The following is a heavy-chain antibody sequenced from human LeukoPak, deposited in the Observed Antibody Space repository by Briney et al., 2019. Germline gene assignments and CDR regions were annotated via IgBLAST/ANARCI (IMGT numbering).Heavy chain of an antibody. V-gene: IGHV4-39*07. J-gene: IGHJ5*02. D-gene: IGHD3-9*01. CDR3: ARSLLRYSGFWFDP. CDR1: GGSISSSSYY. Sequence: PSETLSLTCTVSGGSISSSSYYRGWIRQPPGKGLEWIGSIYYSGSTYYNPSLKSRVTISVDTSKNQFSLKLSSVTAADTAVYYCARSLLRYSGFWFDPWGQGTLVTVSS. CDR2: IYYSGST.